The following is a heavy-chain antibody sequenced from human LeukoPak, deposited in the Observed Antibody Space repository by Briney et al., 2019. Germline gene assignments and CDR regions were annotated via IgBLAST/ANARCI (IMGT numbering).Heavy chain of an antibody. J-gene: IGHJ4*02. CDR1: GFTFSSYE. D-gene: IGHD2-21*01. CDR3: ARETAHCGGDCYDY. CDR2: ISSSGDSI. Sequence: PGGSLRLSCSGRGFTFSSYEINWVRQAPGKGLEWISHISSSGDSIYYADSVTGRFTVSRDNAESSVFLQMNSLRVEDTAIYYCARETAHCGGDCYDYWGQGTLVTVSS. V-gene: IGHV3-48*03.